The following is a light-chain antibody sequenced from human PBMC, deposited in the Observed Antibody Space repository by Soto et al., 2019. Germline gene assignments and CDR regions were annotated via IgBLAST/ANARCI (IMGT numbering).Light chain of an antibody. CDR2: EAS. Sequence: DLLMTQAPSATCASLGATVPIPXRARQGISSYLVWFQHKPGEAPKLLIYEASALPRGVQSRLSGSGSGTKFTLTIASLQPDDFATYYCQQYETFSGTFAPGTKVDI. V-gene: IGKV1-16*01. CDR3: QQYETFSGT. J-gene: IGKJ1*01. CDR1: QGISSY.